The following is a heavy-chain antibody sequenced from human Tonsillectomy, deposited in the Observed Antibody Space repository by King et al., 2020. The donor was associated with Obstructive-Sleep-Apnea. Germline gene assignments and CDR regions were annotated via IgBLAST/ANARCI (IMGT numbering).Heavy chain of an antibody. CDR2: ISYDGTTE. Sequence: VQLVESGGGVVQPGRSLRLSCAASGFTFSSYVMHWVRQAPVKGLEWVAVISYDGTTEDYADSVKGRFTISRDNSKNTMYLQMNSLRAEDTAVYDCARDPPRGSYLDYCGQGTLVTVSS. CDR3: ARDPPRGSYLDY. J-gene: IGHJ4*02. CDR1: GFTFSSYV. D-gene: IGHD1-26*01. V-gene: IGHV3-30*04.